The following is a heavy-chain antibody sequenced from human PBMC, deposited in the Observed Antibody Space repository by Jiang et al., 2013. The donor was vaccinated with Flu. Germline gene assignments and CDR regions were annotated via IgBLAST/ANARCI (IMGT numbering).Heavy chain of an antibody. Sequence: GLVKPGGSLRLSCAASGFTFSSYSMNWVRQAPGKGLEWVSSISSSSSYIYYADSVKGRFTISRDNAKNSLYLQMNSLRAEDTAVYYCARDGTSWVNGDYYYGMDVWGQGTTVTVSS. CDR1: GFTFSSYS. D-gene: IGHD7-27*01. CDR2: ISSSSSYI. J-gene: IGHJ6*02. CDR3: ARDGTSWVNGDYYYGMDV. V-gene: IGHV3-21*01.